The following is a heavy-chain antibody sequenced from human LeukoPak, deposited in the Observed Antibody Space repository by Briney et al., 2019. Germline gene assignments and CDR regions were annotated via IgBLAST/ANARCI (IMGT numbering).Heavy chain of an antibody. V-gene: IGHV1-18*01. CDR1: GYTFTSYG. CDR3: ARDLRSGLSELDY. CDR2: ISAYNGNT. J-gene: IGHJ4*02. Sequence: ASVKVSCTASGYTFTSYGISRVPRAPGQGLEWMGWISAYNGNTNYAQTLQGRDTMTTDTSTSTAYMELRSLRSDDSAVYYCARDLRSGLSELDYWGQGTLVTVSS. D-gene: IGHD1-14*01.